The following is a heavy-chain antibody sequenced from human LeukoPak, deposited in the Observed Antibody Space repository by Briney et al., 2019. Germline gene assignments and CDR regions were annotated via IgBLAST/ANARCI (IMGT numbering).Heavy chain of an antibody. Sequence: GGSLRLSCAASEFSVGSNYMTWVRQAPGKGLEWVSLIYSGGSTYYADSVKGRFTISRDNSKNTLYLQMNSLRAEDTAVYYCAKPYSSSWYGYYFDYWGQGTLVTVSS. V-gene: IGHV3-66*01. D-gene: IGHD6-13*01. CDR2: IYSGGST. J-gene: IGHJ4*02. CDR3: AKPYSSSWYGYYFDY. CDR1: EFSVGSNY.